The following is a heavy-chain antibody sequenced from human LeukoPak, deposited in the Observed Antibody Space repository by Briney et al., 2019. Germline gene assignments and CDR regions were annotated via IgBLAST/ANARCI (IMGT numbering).Heavy chain of an antibody. CDR2: IYSGGST. V-gene: IGHV3-66*01. J-gene: IGHJ4*02. D-gene: IGHD7-27*01. CDR1: GFTVSTKY. CDR3: ANGRLGMAFDY. Sequence: GGSLRLSCAVSGFTVSTKYMSWVRQAPGKGLEWVSVIYSGGSTYYADSVKGRFTISRDSSKNTLYLQMNSLRAEDTAVYYCANGRLGMAFDYWGQGTLVTVSS.